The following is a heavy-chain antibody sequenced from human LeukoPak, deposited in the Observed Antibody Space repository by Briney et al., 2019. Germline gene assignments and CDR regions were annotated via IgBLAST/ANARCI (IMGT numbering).Heavy chain of an antibody. CDR3: ARVTMIVVVITTVSAFDI. J-gene: IGHJ3*02. Sequence: SETLSLTCAVYGGSFSGYYWSWIRQPPGKGLEWIGEINHSGSTNYNPSLKSRVTISVDTSKNQFSLKLSSETAADTAVYYCARVTMIVVVITTVSAFDIWGQGTMVTVSS. D-gene: IGHD3-22*01. CDR1: GGSFSGYY. V-gene: IGHV4-34*01. CDR2: INHSGST.